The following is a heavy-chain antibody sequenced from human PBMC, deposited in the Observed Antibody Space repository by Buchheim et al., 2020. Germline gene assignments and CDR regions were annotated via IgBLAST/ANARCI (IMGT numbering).Heavy chain of an antibody. CDR2: IKQDGSEK. CDR3: ARDPPNSGWALDY. CDR1: GFIFKDYW. D-gene: IGHD6-19*01. J-gene: IGHJ4*02. V-gene: IGHV3-7*01. Sequence: EVQLVESGGGLVQPGGSLRLSCAASGFIFKDYWMTWVRQAPGKGLEWVANIKQDGSEKYYVDSVKGRFSISRDNSKNTLYLEMNSLRGEDTAVYYCARDPPNSGWALDYWGQGTL.